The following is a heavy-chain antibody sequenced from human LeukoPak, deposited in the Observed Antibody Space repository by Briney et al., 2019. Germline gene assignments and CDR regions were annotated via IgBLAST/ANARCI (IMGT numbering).Heavy chain of an antibody. CDR1: GYTFTSYR. Sequence: ASVKVCCMASGYTFTSYRISLVRQAPGQGLEWMGWISTYNGNTNYAQNLQGRVTMTTDTSMRTAYMERRRLRSDDTDVYYCARVTGYYYESTGHCLRACDIWG. V-gene: IGHV1-18*01. CDR3: ARVTGYYYESTGHCLRACDI. J-gene: IGHJ3*02. CDR2: ISTYNGNT. D-gene: IGHD3-22*01.